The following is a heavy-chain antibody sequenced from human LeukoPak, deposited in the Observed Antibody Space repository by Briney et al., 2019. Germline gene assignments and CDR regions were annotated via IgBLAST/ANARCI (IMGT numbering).Heavy chain of an antibody. CDR1: GYTFTSYY. J-gene: IGHJ3*02. Sequence: ASVKISCKASGYTFTSYYIHWVRQAPGQGLEWMGIINPSGGSTSFAQRFQGRVTMTRDTSTSTVYMELSSLRSEDTPVYYCARDFGYGPDAFDIWGQGTMVTVSS. CDR2: INPSGGST. V-gene: IGHV1-46*01. D-gene: IGHD5-18*01. CDR3: ARDFGYGPDAFDI.